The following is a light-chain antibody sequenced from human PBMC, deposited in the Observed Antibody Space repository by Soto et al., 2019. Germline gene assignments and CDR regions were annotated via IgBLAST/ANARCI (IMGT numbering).Light chain of an antibody. Sequence: QLVLTQAPSASASLGASVKLNCTLSSGHSSYAIAWHQQQPEKGPRYLMKLNSDGSHSKGDGIPDRFSGSNSGTECYLTSSSRHSEDEADYYCQTWGTGIRVFGGGTKLTVL. J-gene: IGLJ2*01. CDR3: QTWGTGIRV. CDR1: SGHSSYA. V-gene: IGLV4-69*01. CDR2: LNSDGSH.